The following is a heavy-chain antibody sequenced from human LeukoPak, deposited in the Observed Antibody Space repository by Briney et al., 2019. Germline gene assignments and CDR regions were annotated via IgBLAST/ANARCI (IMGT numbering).Heavy chain of an antibody. CDR1: GFTVSSNY. CDR3: AKIAAAGTDKHFDY. V-gene: IGHV3-53*01. Sequence: GGSLRLSCAASGFTVSSNYMSWVRQAPGKGLEWVSVIYSGGSTYYADSVKGRFTISRDNSKNTLYLQMNSLRAEDTAVYYCAKIAAAGTDKHFDYWGQGTLVTVSS. D-gene: IGHD6-13*01. CDR2: IYSGGST. J-gene: IGHJ4*02.